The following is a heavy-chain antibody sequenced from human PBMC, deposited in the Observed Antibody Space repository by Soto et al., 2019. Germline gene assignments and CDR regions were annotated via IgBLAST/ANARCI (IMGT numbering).Heavy chain of an antibody. CDR2: ISAYNGNT. D-gene: IGHD5-12*01. CDR3: ARREYGGYGTNWFDP. CDR1: GYTFTSYG. Sequence: QVQLVQSETEVKKPGASVKVSCKASGYTFTSYGISWVRQAPGQGLEWMGWISAYNGNTNYAQKLQGRVTMTTDTSTSKAYMELRSLRSDDTAVYYWARREYGGYGTNWFDPWGQGTLVTVSS. J-gene: IGHJ5*02. V-gene: IGHV1-18*01.